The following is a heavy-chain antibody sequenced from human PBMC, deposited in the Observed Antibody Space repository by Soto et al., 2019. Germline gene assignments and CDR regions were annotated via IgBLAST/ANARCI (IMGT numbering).Heavy chain of an antibody. J-gene: IGHJ3*02. D-gene: IGHD3-22*01. CDR2: IYYSGST. V-gene: IGHV4-39*01. CDR3: ARLRDYDRDRAFDI. Sequence: QLQLQESGPGLVKPSETLSLTCTVSGGSISSSSYYWGWIRQPPGKGLEWIGSIYYSGSTYYNPSLESRVTISVDTSKNQFSLKLSSVTAADTAVYYCARLRDYDRDRAFDIWGQGTMVTVSS. CDR1: GGSISSSSYY.